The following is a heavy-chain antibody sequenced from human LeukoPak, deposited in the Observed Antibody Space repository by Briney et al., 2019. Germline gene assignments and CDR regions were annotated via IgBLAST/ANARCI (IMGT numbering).Heavy chain of an antibody. CDR3: VKDSIERNGVYDAFDV. J-gene: IGHJ3*01. CDR1: GFTFTAIA. V-gene: IGHV3-23*01. Sequence: GGSLRLSCAASGFTFTAIAMDWVRPVPGKGPEWVSPIGGGGVDREYEESVKGRFTVSRDNSRNSLYLQMNSLRGEDTAIYYCVKDSIERNGVYDAFDVWGQGTKVTVAS. D-gene: IGHD2-8*01. CDR2: IGGGGVDR.